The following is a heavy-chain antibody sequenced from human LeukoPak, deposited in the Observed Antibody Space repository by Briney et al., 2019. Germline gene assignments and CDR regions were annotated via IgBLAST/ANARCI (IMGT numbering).Heavy chain of an antibody. V-gene: IGHV3-9*01. J-gene: IGHJ4*02. CDR2: ISWNSGSI. D-gene: IGHD6-13*01. Sequence: PGRSLRLSCAASGFTFDDYAMHWVRQAPGKGLEWVSGISWNSGSIGYADSVKGRFTISRDNAKNSLYLQMNSLRAEDTAVYYCAKIIAAANRPTFDYWGQGTLVTVSS. CDR1: GFTFDDYA. CDR3: AKIIAAANRPTFDY.